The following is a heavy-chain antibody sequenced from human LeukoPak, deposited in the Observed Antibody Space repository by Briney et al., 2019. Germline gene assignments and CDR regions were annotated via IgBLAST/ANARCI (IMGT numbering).Heavy chain of an antibody. CDR1: GYSFASHW. Sequence: GESLKISCKGLGYSFASHWIGWVRLKPGTGLEWMGIIYPSDSNTKYSPSFQGQVTISADKSISTAYLQWSSLKASDTAMYYCARRQSIVTPRAFDYWGQGTLVTVSS. D-gene: IGHD1-26*01. CDR2: IYPSDSNT. J-gene: IGHJ4*02. CDR3: ARRQSIVTPRAFDY. V-gene: IGHV5-51*01.